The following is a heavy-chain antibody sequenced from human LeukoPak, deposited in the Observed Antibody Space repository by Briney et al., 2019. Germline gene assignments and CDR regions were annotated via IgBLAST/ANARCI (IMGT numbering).Heavy chain of an antibody. V-gene: IGHV1-2*02. CDR1: GYTFTDYY. D-gene: IGHD3-3*01. CDR2: INPNSGDT. CDR3: AASRDYDFWSGPSGV. J-gene: IGHJ6*02. Sequence: ASVKVSCKASGYTFTDYYMHWMRQAPGQGLEWMGWINPNSGDTNYVQKFQGRVTMTRDTSISTAYMELSRLRSDDTAVYYCAASRDYDFWSGPSGVWGQGTTVTVSS.